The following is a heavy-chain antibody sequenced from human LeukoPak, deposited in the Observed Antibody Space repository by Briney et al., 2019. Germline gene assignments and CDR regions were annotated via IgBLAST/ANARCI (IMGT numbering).Heavy chain of an antibody. CDR1: GFTFSSYS. CDR3: ARGTGTIFGVVIKRNWFDP. D-gene: IGHD3-3*01. V-gene: IGHV3-21*01. CDR2: ISSSSSYI. J-gene: IGHJ5*02. Sequence: GWALRLSCAASGFTFSSYSMNWVRQAPGKGLEWVSSISSSSSYIYYADSVKGRFTISRDNAKNSLYLQMNSLRAEDTAVYYCARGTGTIFGVVIKRNWFDPWGQGTLVTVSS.